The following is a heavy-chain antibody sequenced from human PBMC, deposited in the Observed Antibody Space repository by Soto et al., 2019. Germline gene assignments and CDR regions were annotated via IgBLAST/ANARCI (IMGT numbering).Heavy chain of an antibody. CDR2: INAGNGNT. CDR1: GYTQNHSA. V-gene: IGHV1-3*01. CDR3: AREMVRGVGSDY. Sequence: TSAKDSYQPSGYTQNHSAMPWQRQAPGQRLEWMGWINAGNGNTKYSQKFQGRVTITRDTSASTAYIELSSLRSEDTAVFYCAREMVRGVGSDYWGQGT. D-gene: IGHD3-10*01. J-gene: IGHJ4*02.